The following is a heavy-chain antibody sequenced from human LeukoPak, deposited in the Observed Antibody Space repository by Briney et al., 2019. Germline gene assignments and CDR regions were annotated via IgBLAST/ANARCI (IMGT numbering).Heavy chain of an antibody. CDR2: LSYGGSNK. J-gene: IGHJ6*02. CDR3: ARGITIFGVALYGMDV. Sequence: GGALILPCGASGLIFRSNAMHWVGQAPGKGLEGVAVLSYGGSNKYYADSVKGRFTISRDNSKNTLYLQMNSLRAEDTAVYYCARGITIFGVALYGMDVWGQGTTVTVSS. V-gene: IGHV3-30-3*01. CDR1: GLIFRSNA. D-gene: IGHD3-3*01.